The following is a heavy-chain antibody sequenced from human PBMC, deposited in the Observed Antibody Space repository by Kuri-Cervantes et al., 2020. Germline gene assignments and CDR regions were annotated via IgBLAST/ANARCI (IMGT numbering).Heavy chain of an antibody. V-gene: IGHV1-46*01. CDR2: IDPSGGST. D-gene: IGHD6-19*01. CDR3: ATANSSGWYEGGYFDY. Sequence: ASVKVSCKASGYTFTSYYMHWVRQAPGQGLEWMGIIDPSGGSTSYAQKFQGRVTMTRDTSTSTVYMELSSLRSEDTAVYYCATANSSGWYEGGYFDYWGQGTLVTVSS. CDR1: GYTFTSYY. J-gene: IGHJ4*02.